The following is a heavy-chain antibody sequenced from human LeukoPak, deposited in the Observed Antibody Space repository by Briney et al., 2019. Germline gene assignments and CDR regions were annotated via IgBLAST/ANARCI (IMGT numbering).Heavy chain of an antibody. CDR2: FYWDYDK. J-gene: IGHJ4*02. CDR3: ARIIAPQYYFDY. V-gene: IGHV2-5*02. CDR1: GFSLSTSGVG. D-gene: IGHD2/OR15-2a*01. Sequence: SGPTLVNPTQTLTLTCTFSGFSLSTSGVGVGWIRQPPGKALEWVELFYWDYDKRYSPSLKSRLTITKDTSKNQVVITMTDMDPVDTATYYCARIIAPQYYFDYWGQGTLVTVSS.